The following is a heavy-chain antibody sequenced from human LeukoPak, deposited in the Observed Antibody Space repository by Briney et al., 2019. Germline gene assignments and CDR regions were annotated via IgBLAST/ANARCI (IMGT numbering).Heavy chain of an antibody. V-gene: IGHV4-59*01. J-gene: IGHJ4*02. CDR3: ARVSSSWSYYFDY. D-gene: IGHD6-13*01. CDR1: GGSINSYY. CDR2: IYYSGST. Sequence: SETLSLTCTVSGGSINSYYWSWIRQPPGKGLEWIAYIYYSGSTSYNPSLKSRVTISVDTSKNQFSLKLSSVTAADTAVYYCARVSSSWSYYFDYWGQGTLVTVSS.